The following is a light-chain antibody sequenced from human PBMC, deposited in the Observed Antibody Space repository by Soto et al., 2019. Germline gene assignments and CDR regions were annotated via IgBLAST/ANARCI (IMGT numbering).Light chain of an antibody. J-gene: IGLJ2*01. CDR3: SSYISSSTPVL. CDR1: SSDVGSYDR. V-gene: IGLV2-18*02. Sequence: QSVLTQPPSVSGSPGQSVTISCTGASSDVGSYDRVSWYQQRPGTAPKLMIYEVSNRPSGVPDRFSGSKSGNTASLTISGLQAEDEADYYCSSYISSSTPVLFGGGTKLTVL. CDR2: EVS.